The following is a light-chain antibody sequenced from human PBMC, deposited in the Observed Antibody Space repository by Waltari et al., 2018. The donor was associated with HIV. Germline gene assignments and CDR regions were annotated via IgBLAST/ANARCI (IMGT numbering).Light chain of an antibody. CDR1: SSNIGSNT. CDR3: AAWDDSLNGYV. Sequence: QSVLTQPPSASGTPGQRATISCSGSSSNIGSNTVNWYQQLPGTAPKLLIYNNNQWPSGVPDRFSGSKSGTSASLAISGLQSEDEADYYCAAWDDSLNGYVFGSGTKVTVL. J-gene: IGLJ1*01. V-gene: IGLV1-44*01. CDR2: NNN.